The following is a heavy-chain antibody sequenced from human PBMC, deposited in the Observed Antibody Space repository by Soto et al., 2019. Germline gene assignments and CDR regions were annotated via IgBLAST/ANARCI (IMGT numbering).Heavy chain of an antibody. CDR3: ARGHRQYDFWSGHMGDWFDP. D-gene: IGHD3-3*01. Sequence: GESLKISCKGSGYSFTSYWIGWVRQMPGKGLEWMGIIYPGDSDTRYSPSFQGQVTISVDTSKNQFSLKLSSVTAADTAVYYCARGHRQYDFWSGHMGDWFDPWGQGTLVTVSS. CDR2: IYPGDSDT. J-gene: IGHJ5*02. CDR1: GYSFTSYW. V-gene: IGHV5-51*01.